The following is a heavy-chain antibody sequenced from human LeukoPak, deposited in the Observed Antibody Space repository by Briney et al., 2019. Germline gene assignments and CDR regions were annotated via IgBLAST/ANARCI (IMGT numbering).Heavy chain of an antibody. D-gene: IGHD3-22*01. J-gene: IGHJ4*02. CDR3: ARRDYYDSSGYSPLFDY. CDR1: GFTFSSYG. CDR2: IWYDGSNK. V-gene: IGHV3-33*01. Sequence: GGSLRLSCAASGFTFSSYGMHWVRQAPGKGLEWVAVIWYDGSNKNYADSVKGRFTISRDNSKNTVYLQMNNLRAEDTAVYYCARRDYYDSSGYSPLFDYWGQGTLVTVSS.